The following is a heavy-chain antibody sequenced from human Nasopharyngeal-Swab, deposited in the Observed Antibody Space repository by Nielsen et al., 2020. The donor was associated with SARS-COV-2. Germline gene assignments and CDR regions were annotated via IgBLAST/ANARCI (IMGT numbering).Heavy chain of an antibody. CDR3: ARDEVGPGY. D-gene: IGHD1-26*01. V-gene: IGHV3-7*04. Sequence: GESLKISCAASGFTFSSYWMSWVRQAPGKGLEWVANINQDGREKYYVDSVKGRFTISRDNAKNSLYLQMNSLRAEDTAVYYCARDEVGPGYRGQGTLVSVSS. CDR2: INQDGREK. CDR1: GFTFSSYW. J-gene: IGHJ4*02.